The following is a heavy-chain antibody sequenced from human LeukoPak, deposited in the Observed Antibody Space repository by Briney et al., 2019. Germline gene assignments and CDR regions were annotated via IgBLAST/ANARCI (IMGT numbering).Heavy chain of an antibody. J-gene: IGHJ4*01. Sequence: ASVKVSCKASGYTFSGYYIHWVRQAPGLGLEWMGWINPNSGVTKSAQRFQGRVTMTSDTSITTAYMELSRLRSDDTAVYYCARETPPRRGAPAGVLFPDWGHGTLVTVSS. V-gene: IGHV1-2*02. CDR1: GYTFSGYY. CDR3: ARETPPRRGAPAGVLFPD. D-gene: IGHD6-13*01. CDR2: INPNSGVT.